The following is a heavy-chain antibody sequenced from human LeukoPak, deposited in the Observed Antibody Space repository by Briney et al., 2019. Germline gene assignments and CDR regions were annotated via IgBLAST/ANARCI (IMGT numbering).Heavy chain of an antibody. J-gene: IGHJ4*02. V-gene: IGHV4-34*01. CDR1: GGSFSGYY. Sequence: PSETLSLTCAVYGGSFSGYYWSWIRQPPGKGLEWIGEINHSGSTNYNPSLKSRVTISVDTSKNQFSLKLSSVIAADTAVYYCARADTLSSSWYSWGQGTLVTVSS. D-gene: IGHD6-13*01. CDR2: INHSGST. CDR3: ARADTLSSSWYS.